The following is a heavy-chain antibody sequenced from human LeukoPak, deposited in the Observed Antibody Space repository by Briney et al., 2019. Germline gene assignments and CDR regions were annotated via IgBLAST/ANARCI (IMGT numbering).Heavy chain of an antibody. CDR3: AGIGGLVRGVIINGWFDP. V-gene: IGHV4-4*07. J-gene: IGHJ5*02. CDR2: IYTSGST. CDR1: GGSISSYY. Sequence: SETLSLTCTVSGGSISSYYWSWIRQPAGKGLEWIGRIYTSGSTNYNPSLKSRVTISVDTSKNQFSLKLSSVTAADTAVYYCAGIGGLVRGVIINGWFDPWGQGTLVTVSS. D-gene: IGHD3-10*01.